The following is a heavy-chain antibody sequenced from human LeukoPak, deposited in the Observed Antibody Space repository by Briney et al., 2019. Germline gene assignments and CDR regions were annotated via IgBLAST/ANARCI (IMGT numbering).Heavy chain of an antibody. Sequence: GGSLRLSCAVSGFTFSSYSMNWVRQAPGKGLEWVSSISSSSSYIYYADSVKGRFTISRDNAKNSLYLQMNSLRAEDTAVYYCARGEGLYPEYFQHWGQGTLVTVSS. CDR3: ARGEGLYPEYFQH. V-gene: IGHV3-21*01. CDR2: ISSSSSYI. J-gene: IGHJ1*01. D-gene: IGHD3-16*02. CDR1: GFTFSSYS.